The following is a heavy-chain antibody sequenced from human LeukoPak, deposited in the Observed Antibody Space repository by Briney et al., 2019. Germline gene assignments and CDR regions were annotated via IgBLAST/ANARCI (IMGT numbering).Heavy chain of an antibody. CDR2: ISGSGGST. V-gene: IGHV3-23*01. CDR1: GFTFSSYA. D-gene: IGHD3-3*01. J-gene: IGHJ6*02. Sequence: GGSLRLSCAASGFTFSSYAMSWVRQAPGKGLEWVSAISGSGGSTYYADSVKGRFTISRDNSKNTLYLQMNSLRAEDTAVYYCAREDRITIFGVVTYSSYYYGMDVWGQGTTVTVSS. CDR3: AREDRITIFGVVTYSSYYYGMDV.